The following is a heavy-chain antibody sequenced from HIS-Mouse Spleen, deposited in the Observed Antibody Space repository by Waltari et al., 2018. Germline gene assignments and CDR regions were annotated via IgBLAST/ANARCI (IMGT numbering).Heavy chain of an antibody. D-gene: IGHD3-9*01. CDR2: ISSSSSYI. Sequence: EVQLVESGGGLVKPGGSLGLSCAASGFTFSIYSMNWVRQAPGKGLEWVSSISSSSSYIYYADSVKGRFTISRDNAKNSLYLQMNSLRAEDTAVYYCASLYYDILTGYYRDYWGQGTLVTVSS. J-gene: IGHJ4*02. V-gene: IGHV3-21*01. CDR1: GFTFSIYS. CDR3: ASLYYDILTGYYRDY.